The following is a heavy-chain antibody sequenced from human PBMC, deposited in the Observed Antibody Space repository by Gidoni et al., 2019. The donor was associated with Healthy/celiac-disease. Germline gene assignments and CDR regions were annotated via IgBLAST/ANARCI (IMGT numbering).Heavy chain of an antibody. CDR1: GGTFSSYA. Sequence: QVQLVQSGAEVKKPGSSVTVSCKASGGTFSSYAISWVRQAPGHGLEWMGGIIPIFGTANYAQKFQGRVTITADESTSTAYMELSSLRSEDTAVYYCARLYYYDSSGYPDAFDIWGQGTMVTVSS. CDR3: ARLYYYDSSGYPDAFDI. D-gene: IGHD3-22*01. J-gene: IGHJ3*02. CDR2: IIPIFGTA. V-gene: IGHV1-69*01.